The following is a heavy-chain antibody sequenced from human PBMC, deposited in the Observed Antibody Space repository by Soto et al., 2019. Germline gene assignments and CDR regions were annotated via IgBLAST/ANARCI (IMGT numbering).Heavy chain of an antibody. Sequence: SQTLSLTCAISGDSVSSNSAALNWIRQSPSRGLEWLGRTYYRSKWYNDYAVSVKSRITINPDTSKNQFSLQLNSVTPEDTAVYYCARHYTTTTSDYVEVGYYYYMDVWGKGTTVTVSS. D-gene: IGHD4-17*01. CDR3: ARHYTTTTSDYVEVGYYYYMDV. J-gene: IGHJ6*03. CDR2: TYYRSKWYN. V-gene: IGHV6-1*01. CDR1: GDSVSSNSAA.